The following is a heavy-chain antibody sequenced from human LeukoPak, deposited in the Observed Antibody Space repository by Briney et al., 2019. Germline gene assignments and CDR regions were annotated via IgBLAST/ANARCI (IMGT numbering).Heavy chain of an antibody. D-gene: IGHD4-17*01. V-gene: IGHV3-23*01. CDR3: AKDGFGDYASHYYYYYMDV. Sequence: GGSLRLSCAASGFTFSSYAMSWVRQAPGKGLEWVSAISGSGGSTYYADSVKGRFTISRDNSKNTLYLQMNSLRAEDTAVYYCAKDGFGDYASHYYYYYMDVWGKGTTVTISS. CDR1: GFTFSSYA. J-gene: IGHJ6*03. CDR2: ISGSGGST.